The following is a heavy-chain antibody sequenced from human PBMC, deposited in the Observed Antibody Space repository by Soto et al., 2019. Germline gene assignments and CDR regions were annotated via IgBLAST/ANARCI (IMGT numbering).Heavy chain of an antibody. CDR2: IDPSDSYT. D-gene: IGHD3-22*01. CDR1: GYSFTRYW. J-gene: IGHJ3*02. CDR3: ARRTGYYDSSGYNQAWDAFDI. V-gene: IGHV5-10-1*01. Sequence: PGESLKLSCTGSGYSFTRYWISWVRQMPGKGLEWMGRIDPSDSYTNYSPSFQGHVTISADKSISTAYLQWSSLKASDTAMYYCARRTGYYDSSGYNQAWDAFDIWGQGTMVTVSS.